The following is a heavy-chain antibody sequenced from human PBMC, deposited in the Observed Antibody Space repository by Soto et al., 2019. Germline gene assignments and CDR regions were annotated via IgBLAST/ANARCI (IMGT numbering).Heavy chain of an antibody. CDR3: ARRAVTISSSYYYGMDV. V-gene: IGHV5-10-1*01. CDR2: IDPSDSYT. CDR1: GYSFTSYW. J-gene: IGHJ6*01. Sequence: PGESLKISGKGSGYSFTSYWISWVRQMPGKGLEWMGRIDPSDSYTNYSPSFQGHVTISADKSISTAYLQWSSLKASDTAMYYCARRAVTISSSYYYGMDVWGQGTTVTVSS. D-gene: IGHD3-9*01.